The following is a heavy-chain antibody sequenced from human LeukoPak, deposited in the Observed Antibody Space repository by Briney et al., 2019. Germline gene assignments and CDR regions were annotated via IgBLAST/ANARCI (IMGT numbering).Heavy chain of an antibody. CDR1: GYTFTGYY. CDR3: AGEEVVVVAATEYNWFDP. CDR2: INPNSGGT. J-gene: IGHJ5*02. V-gene: IGHV1-2*02. Sequence: VASVKVSCKASGYTFTGYYMHWVRQAPGQGLEWMGWINPNSGGTNYAQKFQGRVTMTRDTSISTAYMELSRLRSDDTAVYYCAGEEVVVVAATEYNWFDPWGQGTLVTVSS. D-gene: IGHD2-15*01.